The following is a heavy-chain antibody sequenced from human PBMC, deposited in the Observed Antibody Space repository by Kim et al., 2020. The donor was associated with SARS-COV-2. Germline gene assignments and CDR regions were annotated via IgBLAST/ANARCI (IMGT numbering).Heavy chain of an antibody. D-gene: IGHD6-19*01. CDR3: ARGTRQWLVRGPYYYSMD. V-gene: IGHV4-34*01. Sequence: SETLSLTCAVYGGSFSGYYWSWIRQPPGKGLEWIGEINHSGSTNYNPSLKSRVTISVDTSKNQSSLKPSSVTAADTAVYYCARGTRQWLVRGPYYYSMD. J-gene: IGHJ6*03. CDR1: GGSFSGYY. CDR2: INHSGST.